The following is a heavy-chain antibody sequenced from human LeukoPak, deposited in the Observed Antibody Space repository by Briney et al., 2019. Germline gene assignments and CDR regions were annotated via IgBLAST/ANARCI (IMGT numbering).Heavy chain of an antibody. V-gene: IGHV3-23*01. D-gene: IGHD2-15*01. Sequence: GGSLRLSCAASRLTFSSYAMSWVRQAPGKGLEWVSAISGSGGSTYYADSVKGRFTISRDNSKNTLYLQMNSLRAEDTAVYYCAKDISGGSFYDAFDIWGQGTMVTVSS. CDR2: ISGSGGST. CDR3: AKDISGGSFYDAFDI. CDR1: RLTFSSYA. J-gene: IGHJ3*02.